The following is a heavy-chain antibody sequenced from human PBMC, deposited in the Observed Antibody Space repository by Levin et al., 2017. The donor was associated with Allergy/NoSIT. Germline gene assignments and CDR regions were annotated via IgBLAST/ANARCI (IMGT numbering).Heavy chain of an antibody. CDR2: IHSSGST. J-gene: IGHJ5*02. CDR1: GGSVRSGNYY. CDR3: VRDLGWYWFDP. D-gene: IGHD6-19*01. V-gene: IGHV4-61*01. Sequence: SETLSLTCTVSGGSVRSGNYYWSWIRQPPGNGLEWIGYIHSSGSTNYNPSLKSRVTISADTSKNQFSLKVSSVTAADTAVYYCVRDLGWYWFDPWGQGTLVTVSS.